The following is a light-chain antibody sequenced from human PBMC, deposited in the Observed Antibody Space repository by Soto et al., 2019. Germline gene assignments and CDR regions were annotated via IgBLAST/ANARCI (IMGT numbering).Light chain of an antibody. Sequence: QSALTQPRSVSGSLGQSVTISCTGTSSDVGTYNYVSWYQQHPGKAPKVMIYDVSERPSGVPDRFSGSKSGNTASPTISGLQAEDEADYYCCSYAGSPRYVLGTGTKVTVL. V-gene: IGLV2-11*01. CDR2: DVS. J-gene: IGLJ1*01. CDR1: SSDVGTYNY. CDR3: CSYAGSPRYV.